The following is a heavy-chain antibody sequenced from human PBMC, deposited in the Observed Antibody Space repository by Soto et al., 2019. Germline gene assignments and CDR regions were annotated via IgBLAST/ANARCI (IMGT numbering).Heavy chain of an antibody. CDR1: GFTFSDYY. D-gene: IGHD3-22*01. CDR3: AKMSSENYYDPVFS. CDR2: ISSSGNTI. Sequence: QVQLVESGGGLVKTSGSLRIACAASGFTFSDYYMSWVRQAPGKGLEWVSYISSSGNTIYYADSVKGRFTISRDNAKNSVYLQMNSLRAEDTXLYFCAKMSSENYYDPVFSWGQGTLVTVSS. J-gene: IGHJ4*02. V-gene: IGHV3-11*01.